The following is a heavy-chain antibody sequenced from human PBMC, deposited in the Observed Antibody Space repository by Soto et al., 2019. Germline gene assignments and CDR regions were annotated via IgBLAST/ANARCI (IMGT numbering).Heavy chain of an antibody. J-gene: IGHJ6*02. CDR3: ATGGHNDGYNFYHGMDV. CDR2: VIPLFDTA. CDR1: GGTFGTYG. V-gene: IGHV1-69*01. Sequence: QVHLLQSGAEVKKPGSSVKVSCKASGGTFGTYGISWVRQAPGQGLEWMGGVIPLFDTAYYAQIFRGRLRISADGATTTAYMELSGLTSADTAVYFCATGGHNDGYNFYHGMDVWGQGTTVTVS. D-gene: IGHD5-18*01.